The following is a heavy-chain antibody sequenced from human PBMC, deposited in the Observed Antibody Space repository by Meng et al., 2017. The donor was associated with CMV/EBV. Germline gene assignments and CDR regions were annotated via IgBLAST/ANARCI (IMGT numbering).Heavy chain of an antibody. D-gene: IGHD1-14*01. V-gene: IGHV3-48*03. CDR3: ARGRKGRFDY. Sequence: GGSLRFSCAASGFTFSSYEMNWVRQAPGKGLEWVSYISSSGSTIYYADSVKGRFTISRDNAKNSLYLQMNSLRAEDTTVYYCARGRKGRFDYWGQGTLVTVSS. J-gene: IGHJ4*02. CDR2: ISSSGSTI. CDR1: GFTFSSYE.